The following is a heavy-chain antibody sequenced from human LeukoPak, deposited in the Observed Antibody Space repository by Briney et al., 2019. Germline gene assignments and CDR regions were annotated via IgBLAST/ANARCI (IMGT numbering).Heavy chain of an antibody. CDR3: TRDPEALDF. CDR1: GFTFSSFG. Sequence: GGSLRLSCGASGFTFSSFGMHWVRQAPGKGLEWVSYIRGSGSTIYYADSVKGRFTISRDNAKNSLYLQMNSLRVEDTAVYYCTRDPEALDFWGQRTLVSVSS. CDR2: IRGSGSTI. V-gene: IGHV3-48*01. J-gene: IGHJ4*02.